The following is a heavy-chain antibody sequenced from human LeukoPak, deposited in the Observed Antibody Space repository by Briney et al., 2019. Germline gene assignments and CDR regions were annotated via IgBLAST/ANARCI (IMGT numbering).Heavy chain of an antibody. CDR2: ISYDGSNK. CDR3: ARVTTVPPKVPYGMDV. V-gene: IGHV3-30-3*01. D-gene: IGHD4-17*01. CDR1: GFTFSSYA. J-gene: IGHJ6*02. Sequence: GRSLRLSCAASGFTFSSYAMHWVRQAPGKGLEWVAVISYDGSNKYYADSVKGRFTISRDNSKNTLYLQMNSLRAEDTAVYYCARVTTVPPKVPYGMDVWGQGTTVTVSS.